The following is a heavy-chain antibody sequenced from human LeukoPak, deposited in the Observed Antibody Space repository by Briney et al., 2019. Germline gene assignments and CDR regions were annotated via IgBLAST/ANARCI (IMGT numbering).Heavy chain of an antibody. J-gene: IGHJ3*02. CDR2: INSSSSTI. Sequence: GGSLRLSCAASGFTFSSYSMNWVRQAPGKGLEWVSYINSSSSTIYYADSVKVQFTISRYNAKNSLYLQMKPRRNEDTAVYYCERDQCLGWGKFHYYDSIWLDAFDIWGQGTMVTVSP. D-gene: IGHD3-22*01. CDR3: ERDQCLGWGKFHYYDSIWLDAFDI. V-gene: IGHV3-48*02. CDR1: GFTFSSYS.